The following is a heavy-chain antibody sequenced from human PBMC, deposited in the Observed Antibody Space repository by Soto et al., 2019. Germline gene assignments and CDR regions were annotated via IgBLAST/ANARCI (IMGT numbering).Heavy chain of an antibody. CDR1: GFTFDDYG. Sequence: EVQLVESGGGVVRPGGSLRLSCAASGFTFDDYGMSWVRQTPGKGLEWVSGIIWNGGSTGYADSVKGRFTISTDNAQNSRYLQMNSPRAEATASYYCARDLSVYYVSGGGTYSMGVWGQGTTFTVSS. CDR2: IIWNGGST. V-gene: IGHV3-20*04. CDR3: ARDLSVYYVSGGGTYSMGV. J-gene: IGHJ6*02. D-gene: IGHD3-10*01.